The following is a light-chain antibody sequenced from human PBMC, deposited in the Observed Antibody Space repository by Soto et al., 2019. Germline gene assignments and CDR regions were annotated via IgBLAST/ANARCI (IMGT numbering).Light chain of an antibody. CDR3: QQRSNWPPTWT. V-gene: IGKV3-11*01. CDR1: QSVSIK. CDR2: DAS. J-gene: IGKJ1*01. Sequence: EIVLTQSPGTLSLSPVERATLSCRASQSVSIKLAWYQQKPGQAPRLLIYDASNRATGIPARFSGSGSGTDFTLTISSLEPEDFAVYYCQQRSNWPPTWTFGQGTKVDIK.